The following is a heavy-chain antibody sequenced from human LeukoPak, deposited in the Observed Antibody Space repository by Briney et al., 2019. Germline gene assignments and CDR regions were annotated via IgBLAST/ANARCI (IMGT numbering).Heavy chain of an antibody. CDR1: GDYW. Sequence: GGSLRLSCAVSGDYWMSWVRQAPGKGLEWVANIKQDGSEKYYVDSVKGRFTISRDNARNSLYLQMNSLRPEDTAVYYCAGSSGWARYFAYWGQGTLVTVSS. CDR3: AGSSGWARYFAY. V-gene: IGHV3-7*05. CDR2: IKQDGSEK. D-gene: IGHD6-19*01. J-gene: IGHJ4*02.